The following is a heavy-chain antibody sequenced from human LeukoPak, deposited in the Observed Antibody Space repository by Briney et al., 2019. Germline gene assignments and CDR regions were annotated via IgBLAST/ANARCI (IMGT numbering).Heavy chain of an antibody. CDR3: ARGMREIDY. CDR2: IYHSGST. CDR1: GGSISSGGYS. V-gene: IGHV4-30-2*01. Sequence: PSQTLSLTCAVSGGSISSGGYSWSWIRQPPGKGLEWIGYIYHSGSTYYNPSLKSRVTISVDRSKNQFSLKLSSVTAADTAVYYCARGMREIDYWGQGTLVTVSS. D-gene: IGHD5-24*01. J-gene: IGHJ4*02.